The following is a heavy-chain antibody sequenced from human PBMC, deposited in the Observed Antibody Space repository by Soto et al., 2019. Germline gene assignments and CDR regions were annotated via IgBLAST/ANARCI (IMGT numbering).Heavy chain of an antibody. CDR2: IYYSGST. CDR3: ARHLMVRGVDYTLYYYYYMDV. J-gene: IGHJ6*03. CDR1: GGSISSYY. D-gene: IGHD3-10*01. V-gene: IGHV4-59*08. Sequence: SETLSLTCTVSGGSISSYYWSWIRQPPGKGLEWIGYIYYSGSTNYNPSLKSRVTISVDTSKNQFSLKLGSVTAADTAVYYCARHLMVRGVDYTLYYYYYMDVWGKGTTVTVSS.